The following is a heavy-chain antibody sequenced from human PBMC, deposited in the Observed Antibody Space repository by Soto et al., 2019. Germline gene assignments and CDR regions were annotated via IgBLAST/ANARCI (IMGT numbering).Heavy chain of an antibody. CDR1: GGSISSYY. V-gene: IGHV4-4*07. CDR2: IYTSGST. D-gene: IGHD3-22*01. CDR3: ARDQLDYYDSSGSISGGMDV. J-gene: IGHJ6*02. Sequence: SETLSLTCTVPGGSISSYYWSWIRQPAGKGLEWIGRIYTSGSTNYNPSLKSRVTMSVDTSKNQFSLKLSSVTAADTAVYYCARDQLDYYDSSGSISGGMDVWGQGTTVTVSS.